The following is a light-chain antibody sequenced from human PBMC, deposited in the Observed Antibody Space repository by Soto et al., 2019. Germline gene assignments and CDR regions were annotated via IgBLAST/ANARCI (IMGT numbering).Light chain of an antibody. CDR2: EVN. Sequence: QSALTQPPSASGSPGQSVTISCTGTSSDAGGYNYVSWYQHHSGKAPKLMIYEVNKRPSGVPDRFSGSKSGNTASLTVSGLQAEDEADYYCNSYAGSNNLGVFGTGTKLTVL. CDR3: NSYAGSNNLGV. CDR1: SSDAGGYNY. V-gene: IGLV2-8*01. J-gene: IGLJ1*01.